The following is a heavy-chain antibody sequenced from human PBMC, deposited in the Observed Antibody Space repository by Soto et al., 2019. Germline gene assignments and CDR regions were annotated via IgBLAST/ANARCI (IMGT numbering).Heavy chain of an antibody. CDR3: TTSTDY. CDR1: GFTFSSYG. V-gene: IGHV3-30*03. CDR2: ISYDGSNK. Sequence: GSLRLSCAASGFTFSSYGMHWVRQAPGKGLEWVAVISYDGSNKYYADSVKGRFAISRDNSKNTLYLQMNSLRAEDTAVYYCTTSTDYWGQGTLVTVSS. J-gene: IGHJ4*02.